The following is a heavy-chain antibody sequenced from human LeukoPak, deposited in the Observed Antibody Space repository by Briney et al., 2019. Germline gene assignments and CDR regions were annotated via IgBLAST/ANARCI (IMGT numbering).Heavy chain of an antibody. CDR2: IKTDGSET. J-gene: IGHJ4*02. D-gene: IGHD6-19*01. CDR1: GFYFRDHW. Sequence: GGSLRLSCAASGFYFRDHWMDWVRQAPGKGLEWVGHIKTDGSETYYLDSLKGRISISRDNTNNALYLQMNSLRVEDTTVYYCVKNDGWFHLAQWGQGTLVTVSS. CDR3: VKNDGWFHLAQ. V-gene: IGHV3-7*03.